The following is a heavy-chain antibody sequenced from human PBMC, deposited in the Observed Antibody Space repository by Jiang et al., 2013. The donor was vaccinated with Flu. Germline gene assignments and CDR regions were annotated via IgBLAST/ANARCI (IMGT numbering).Heavy chain of an antibody. Sequence: SGAEVKKPGSSVKVSCKASGGTFSSYAISWVRQAPGQGLEWMGRIIPILGIANYAQKFQGRVTITADKSTSTAYMELSSLRSEDTAVYYCAQGLPPGIAVAGQYGMDVWGQGTTVTVSS. CDR3: AQGLPPGIAVAGQYGMDV. CDR2: IIPILGIA. V-gene: IGHV1-69*04. D-gene: IGHD6-19*01. CDR1: GGTFSSYA. J-gene: IGHJ6*02.